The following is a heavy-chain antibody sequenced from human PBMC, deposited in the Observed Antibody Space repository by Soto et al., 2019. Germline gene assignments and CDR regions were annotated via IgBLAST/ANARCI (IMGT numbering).Heavy chain of an antibody. CDR1: GGTFSTSA. Sequence: QVQLVQSGAEVRKPGSSVKVSCVASGGTFSTSAMNWVRQAPGQGLEWVGGIIPVFGTPTYAQSLQGRVTITVDVSTTTAYMELTRLRPEDTAVYYCATQLTGYLDFWGQGTLVIVSS. CDR3: ATQLTGYLDF. D-gene: IGHD7-27*01. CDR2: IIPVFGTP. J-gene: IGHJ4*02. V-gene: IGHV1-69*13.